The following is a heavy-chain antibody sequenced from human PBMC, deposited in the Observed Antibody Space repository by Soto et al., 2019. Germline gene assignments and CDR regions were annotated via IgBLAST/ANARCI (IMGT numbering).Heavy chain of an antibody. J-gene: IGHJ6*02. D-gene: IGHD1-26*01. CDR2: IIPIFGTA. Sequence: QVQLVQSGAEVKKPGSSVKVSCKASGGTFSSYVISWVRQAPGQELEWMGGIIPIFGTANYAQKFQGRVTITADESTSTAYMELNSLRSEDTAVYYCAREEAVVGAISYYYGMDVWGQGTTVTVSS. CDR1: GGTFSSYV. CDR3: AREEAVVGAISYYYGMDV. V-gene: IGHV1-69*01.